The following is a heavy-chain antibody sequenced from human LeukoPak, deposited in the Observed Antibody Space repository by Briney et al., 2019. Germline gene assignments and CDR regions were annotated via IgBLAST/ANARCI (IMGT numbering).Heavy chain of an antibody. Sequence: GGSLRLSCAASGFTFDDYAMHWVRQAPGKGLKCVSLISGDGGSTYYADSVKGRFTISRDNSKNSLYLQMNSLRTEDTALYYCARDTAMVPPGRYYYGMDVWGQGTTVTVSS. CDR2: ISGDGGST. J-gene: IGHJ6*02. CDR3: ARDTAMVPPGRYYYGMDV. D-gene: IGHD5-18*01. CDR1: GFTFDDYA. V-gene: IGHV3-43*02.